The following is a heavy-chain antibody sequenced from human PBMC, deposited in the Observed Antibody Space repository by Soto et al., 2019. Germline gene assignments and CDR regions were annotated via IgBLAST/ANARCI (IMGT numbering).Heavy chain of an antibody. Sequence: EVQLVESGGGLVKPGGSLRLSCAASGFTFSNAWMSWVRQAPGKGLEWVGRIKSKTDGGTTDYAAPVKGRFTISRDDSKNTLYLQMNSLKTEDTAVYYCTTDTKCSGFVYRPFDYWGQGTLVTVSS. CDR3: TTDTKCSGFVYRPFDY. CDR2: IKSKTDGGTT. J-gene: IGHJ4*02. V-gene: IGHV3-15*01. CDR1: GFTFSNAW. D-gene: IGHD6-19*01.